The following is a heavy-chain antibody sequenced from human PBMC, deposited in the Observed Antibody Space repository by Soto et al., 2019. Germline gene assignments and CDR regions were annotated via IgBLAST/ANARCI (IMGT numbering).Heavy chain of an antibody. J-gene: IGHJ4*02. V-gene: IGHV4-30-4*01. D-gene: IGHD3-16*01. Sequence: SETLSLTCTVSGGSISSGNYYWSWIRQPPGKGLEWIGFISYSGSTYYNASLKSRVTISVDTSKNQFSLKLSSVTAADTAVYYCASSAFMIQYYFDYWGQGTLVTVSS. CDR3: ASSAFMIQYYFDY. CDR2: ISYSGST. CDR1: GGSISSGNYY.